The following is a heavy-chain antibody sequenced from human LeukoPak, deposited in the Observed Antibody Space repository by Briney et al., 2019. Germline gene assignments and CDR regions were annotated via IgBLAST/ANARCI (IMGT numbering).Heavy chain of an antibody. CDR1: GLTFSSYA. CDR2: ISGSGGST. D-gene: IGHD3-16*02. CDR3: AKSVLDEGVFGY. V-gene: IGHV3-23*01. Sequence: GGSLRLSCAASGLTFSSYAMSWVRQAPGKGLEWVSAISGSGGSTYYADTVKGRFTISRDNSKNTLYLQMNSLRAEDTAVYYCAKSVLDEGVFGYWGQGTLVTVSS. J-gene: IGHJ4*02.